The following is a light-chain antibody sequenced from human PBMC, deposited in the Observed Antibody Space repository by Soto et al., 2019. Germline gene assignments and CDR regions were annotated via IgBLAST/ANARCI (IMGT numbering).Light chain of an antibody. CDR1: STDVGGYNY. V-gene: IGLV2-14*03. Sequence: QSVLTQPASVSGSPGQSITISCNGTSTDVGGYNYVSWYQQHPGKAPKLMIYDVSNRPSGISNRFSGSKSGNTASLTISGLQAEDEADYYCSSYTSSSTLLVFGGGTKVTVL. CDR3: SSYTSSSTLLV. J-gene: IGLJ2*01. CDR2: DVS.